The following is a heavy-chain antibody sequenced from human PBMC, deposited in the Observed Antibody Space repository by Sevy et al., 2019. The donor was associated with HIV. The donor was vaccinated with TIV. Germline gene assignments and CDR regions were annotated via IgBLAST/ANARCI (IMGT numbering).Heavy chain of an antibody. D-gene: IGHD2-8*01. CDR3: ARGVLASYFDY. CDR1: GYNFPNYG. V-gene: IGHV5-51*01. CDR2: IYPGDSDV. J-gene: IGHJ4*02. Sequence: GESLKISCKGSGYNFPNYGIAWVRQMPGKDLGWMGIIYPGDSDVRYSPSFQGQVTFSADKSISTAYLQWSSLKASDSAIYYCARGVLASYFDYWGQGTLVTVSS.